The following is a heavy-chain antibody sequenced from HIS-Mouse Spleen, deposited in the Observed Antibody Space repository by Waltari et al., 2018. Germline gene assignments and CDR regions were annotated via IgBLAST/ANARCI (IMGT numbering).Heavy chain of an antibody. CDR3: AKDRGGYSYGDAFDI. D-gene: IGHD5-18*01. V-gene: IGHV3-23*01. CDR2: ISGSCGST. J-gene: IGHJ3*02. CDR1: GFTFSSYP. Sequence: EVQLLESGGGLVQPGGSLRLSCAASGFTFSSYPMSWVRQAPGKGLEWVSSISGSCGSTYYAGSVKGRFTISRGNSKNTLYLQMNSLSAEDTAVYYCAKDRGGYSYGDAFDIWGQGTMVTVSS.